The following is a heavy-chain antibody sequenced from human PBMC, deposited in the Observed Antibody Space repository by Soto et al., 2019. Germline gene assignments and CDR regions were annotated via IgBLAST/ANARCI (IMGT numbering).Heavy chain of an antibody. D-gene: IGHD6-19*01. CDR2: IWYDGSNK. Sequence: QVQLEESGGGVVQPGRSLRLSCAASGFTFSSYGMHWVRQAPGKGLEWVAVIWYDGSNKYYADSVKGRFTISRDNSKNTLYLQMNGLGAEDTAVYDWARIPQIAVAGTRFGYFDLWGRGTLVTVSS. V-gene: IGHV3-33*01. CDR3: ARIPQIAVAGTRFGYFDL. J-gene: IGHJ2*01. CDR1: GFTFSSYG.